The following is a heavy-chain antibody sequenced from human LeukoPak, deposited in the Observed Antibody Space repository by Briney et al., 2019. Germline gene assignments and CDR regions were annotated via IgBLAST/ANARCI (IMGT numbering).Heavy chain of an antibody. J-gene: IGHJ2*01. V-gene: IGHV3-23*01. Sequence: GGSLRLSCAASGFTYNNYIMNWVRQAPGKGREGVSSIVGSGDTTYYADSVKGRFTVSRDNSKNTLYLQMNGLRVEDTAVYYCAKGRSAGYWYFDLWGRGTLVTVSS. D-gene: IGHD6-19*01. CDR1: GFTYNNYI. CDR3: AKGRSAGYWYFDL. CDR2: IVGSGDTT.